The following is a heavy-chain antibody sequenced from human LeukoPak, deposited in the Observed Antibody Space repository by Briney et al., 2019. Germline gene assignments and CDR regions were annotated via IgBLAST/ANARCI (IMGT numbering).Heavy chain of an antibody. Sequence: GGSLRLSCAASGFTFSSYSMNWVRQAPGKGLEWVSYVGSSGATMFYADSVKGRFSVSRDNAKNSLYLQMNSLRAEDTAVYYCARDPYLGYCSGGSCYNYWGQGTLVTVSS. CDR3: ARDPYLGYCSGGSCYNY. D-gene: IGHD2-15*01. CDR2: VGSSGATM. CDR1: GFTFSSYS. J-gene: IGHJ4*02. V-gene: IGHV3-48*01.